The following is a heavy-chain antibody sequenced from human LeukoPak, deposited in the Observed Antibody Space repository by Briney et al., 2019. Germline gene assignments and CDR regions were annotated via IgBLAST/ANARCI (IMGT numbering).Heavy chain of an antibody. CDR1: GFTFSDYY. V-gene: IGHV3-11*01. CDR2: ISSSGSTM. D-gene: IGHD2-21*01. J-gene: IGHJ3*02. CDR3: ASHQQRYIVVVKEDDAFDI. Sequence: GGSLRLSCAASGFTFSDYYMSWIRQAPWKGLEWVSYISSSGSTMYYADSVKGRFTISRDNAKNSLYLQMNSLRAEDTAVYYCASHQQRYIVVVKEDDAFDIWGQGTMVTVSS.